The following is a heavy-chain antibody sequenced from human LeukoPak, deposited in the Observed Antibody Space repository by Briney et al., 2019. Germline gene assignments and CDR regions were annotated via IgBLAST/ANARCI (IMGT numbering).Heavy chain of an antibody. CDR1: GFTFCSYG. D-gene: IGHD4-17*01. J-gene: IGHJ4*02. CDR3: ATEDGDYGDFTGLPLQF. CDR2: IRYDGSNK. V-gene: IGHV3-30*02. Sequence: PGGSLRLSCAASGFTFCSYGMHWVRQAPGKGLEWVAFIRYDGSNKYYADSVKGRFTISRDNSKNTLYLQMNSLRVEDTAVYYCATEDGDYGDFTGLPLQFWGQGTLVTVSS.